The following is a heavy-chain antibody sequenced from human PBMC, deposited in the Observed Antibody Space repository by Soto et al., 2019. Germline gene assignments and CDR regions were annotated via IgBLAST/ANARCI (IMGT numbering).Heavy chain of an antibody. CDR1: GFTFSSYA. D-gene: IGHD6-6*01. CDR2: ISGSGGST. J-gene: IGHJ5*02. Sequence: HPGGSLRLSCAASGFTFSSYAMSWVRQAPGKGLEWVSAISGSGGSTYYADSVKGRFTISRDNSKNTLYLQMNSLRAEDTAVYYCAKDRSWVAARPRSWFDPWGQGTLVTVSS. V-gene: IGHV3-23*01. CDR3: AKDRSWVAARPRSWFDP.